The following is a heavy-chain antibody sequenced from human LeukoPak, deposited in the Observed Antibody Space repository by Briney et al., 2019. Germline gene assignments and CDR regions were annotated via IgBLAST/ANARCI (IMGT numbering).Heavy chain of an antibody. D-gene: IGHD2-15*01. Sequence: SETLSLTCVVSGGSVSGYYWGWIRQPPGRGLEWIGYVYYSGSTNYNPSFKSRITISVDTSRNQFSLQLSSVTAADTAVYYCARIHRYCSGGACYVLDNWGQGTLDAVSS. CDR1: GGSVSGYY. V-gene: IGHV4-59*02. CDR3: ARIHRYCSGGACYVLDN. J-gene: IGHJ4*02. CDR2: VYYSGST.